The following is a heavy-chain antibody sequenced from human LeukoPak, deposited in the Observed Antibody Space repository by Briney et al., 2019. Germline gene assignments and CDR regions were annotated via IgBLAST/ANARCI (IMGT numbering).Heavy chain of an antibody. CDR2: ISSSGSAI. J-gene: IGHJ6*02. Sequence: GGSLRLSCAASGFTFSSYEMNWVRQAPGKGLEWVSYISSSGSAIYYADSVKGRFTISRDNAKNSPYLQMDSLRAEDTAVYYCARVAGDYYYGMDVWGQGTTVTVSS. V-gene: IGHV3-48*03. CDR3: ARVAGDYYYGMDV. D-gene: IGHD6-19*01. CDR1: GFTFSSYE.